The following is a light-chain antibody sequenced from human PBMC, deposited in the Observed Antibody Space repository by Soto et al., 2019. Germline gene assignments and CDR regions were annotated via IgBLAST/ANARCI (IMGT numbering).Light chain of an antibody. CDR3: QQSFTTPRT. CDR1: QSIANY. J-gene: IGKJ1*01. V-gene: IGKV1-39*01. Sequence: DIQMTQSPCSLSASVVDGGTITFQASQSIANYLNWYQQRPGKAPKLLIYGASTLHSGVPSNFSGSGSGTDFTLTISGLQLEDFATYYCQQSFTTPRTFGQGTKVDI. CDR2: GAS.